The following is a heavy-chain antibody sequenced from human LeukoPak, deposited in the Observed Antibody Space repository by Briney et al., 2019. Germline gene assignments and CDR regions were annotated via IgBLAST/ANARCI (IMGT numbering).Heavy chain of an antibody. CDR3: ARGDHLD. CDR1: GYTFTDYY. V-gene: IGHV1-2*06. CDR2: IHPNSGDT. D-gene: IGHD1-14*01. Sequence: ASVKVSCKASGYTFTDYYMHWVRQAPGQGLEWMGRIHPNSGDTNYAQKFQGRVTMTRDTSISTAYMDLTRLTSDDTAVYYCARGDHLDWGQGTLVTVSS. J-gene: IGHJ4*02.